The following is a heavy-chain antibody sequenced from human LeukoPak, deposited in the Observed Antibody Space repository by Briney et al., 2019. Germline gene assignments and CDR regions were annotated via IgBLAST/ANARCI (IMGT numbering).Heavy chain of an antibody. J-gene: IGHJ4*02. Sequence: SETLSLTCTVSGGSVSGYYCNWIRQPPGKGLEWIGGMSYSGNINYNPSLKSRVTISVDTSKNQFSLKLNSATVAATAVYSCAILGGGPPMATPDYWGQGTLVTVSS. V-gene: IGHV4-59*08. CDR2: MSYSGNI. D-gene: IGHD3-10*01. CDR1: GGSVSGYY. CDR3: AILGGGPPMATPDY.